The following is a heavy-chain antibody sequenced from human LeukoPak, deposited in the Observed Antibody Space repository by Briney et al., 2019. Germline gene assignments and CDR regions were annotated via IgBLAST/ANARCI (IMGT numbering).Heavy chain of an antibody. V-gene: IGHV1-2*02. J-gene: IGHJ4*02. CDR1: GYTFTGFY. Sequence: GASVKVFCKASGYTFTGFYMHWVRQAPGQGLEWMGWINPNSADTDYAQKFLGRVTMTRDMSISTIYMELTRLRSDDTALYYCARWDGYSSSPDYWGQGTLVTVSS. D-gene: IGHD6-13*01. CDR3: ARWDGYSSSPDY. CDR2: INPNSADT.